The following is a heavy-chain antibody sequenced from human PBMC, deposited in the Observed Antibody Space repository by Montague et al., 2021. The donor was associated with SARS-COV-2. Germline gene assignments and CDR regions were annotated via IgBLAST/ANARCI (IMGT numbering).Heavy chain of an antibody. Sequence: SLRLSCAASGFTFDDFAMHWVRQAPGKGLEWVPSTSWEGGVKGYADFVKGRFTISRDNARNSLYLQMNSLRPDDTAFYYCAKGRHGSGTYYSDSWGQGTLVTVSS. CDR1: GFTFDDFA. CDR2: TSWEGGVK. CDR3: AKGRHGSGTYYSDS. V-gene: IGHV3-9*01. D-gene: IGHD3-10*01. J-gene: IGHJ4*02.